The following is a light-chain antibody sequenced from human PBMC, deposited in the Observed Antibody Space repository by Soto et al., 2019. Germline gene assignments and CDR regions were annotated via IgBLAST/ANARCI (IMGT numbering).Light chain of an antibody. CDR2: EGS. CDR3: NSYTISGTYV. V-gene: IGLV2-18*02. CDR1: SSDVGSYNG. Sequence: QSALTQPPSVSGSPGQSVTISCTGTSSDVGSYNGVSWYQQPPGTAPKLIIYEGSTWPSGVPDRFSGSKSGNTASLTISGLQAEDEADYYCNSYTISGTYVFGTGTKLTVL. J-gene: IGLJ1*01.